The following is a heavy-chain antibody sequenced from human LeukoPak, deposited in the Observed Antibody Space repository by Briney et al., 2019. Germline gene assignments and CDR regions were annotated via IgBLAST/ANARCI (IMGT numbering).Heavy chain of an antibody. D-gene: IGHD3-10*01. CDR3: ARHRDVLLWFGELQPNFDY. CDR1: GASISSSNYY. V-gene: IGHV4-39*01. Sequence: SETLSLTCAVSGASISSSNYYWGWVRQSPGKGLEWIGNIYSSGNTYYNASLKSRVTMYIDTSKNQFSLKLSSVTAADTAVYYCARHRDVLLWFGELQPNFDYWGQGTLVTVSS. J-gene: IGHJ4*02. CDR2: IYSSGNT.